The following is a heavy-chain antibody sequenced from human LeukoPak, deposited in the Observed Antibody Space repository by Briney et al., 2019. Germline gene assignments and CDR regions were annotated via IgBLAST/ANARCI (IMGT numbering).Heavy chain of an antibody. Sequence: SETLSLTCTVSGASISSYYWTWIRQPPGKGLEWIGYINYSGSTTYNPSLKSRVTIAVDTSKNQVSLKLSSVPAADTAIYYCAREVAATGRVDSWGRGTLVTVSS. J-gene: IGHJ4*02. CDR1: GASISSYY. D-gene: IGHD6-13*01. CDR2: INYSGST. V-gene: IGHV4-59*01. CDR3: AREVAATGRVDS.